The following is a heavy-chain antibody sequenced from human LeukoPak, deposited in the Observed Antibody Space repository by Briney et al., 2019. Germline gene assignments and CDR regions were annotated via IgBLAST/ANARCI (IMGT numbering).Heavy chain of an antibody. Sequence: PGGSLRLSCAASGFTFSNYAMTGVRQAPGKGLEWVSVISGSGDSTYYADSVKGRFTISRDNSKNTLYLQMDSLRAEDTALYYCAKCTTWNNHYPIEYWGQGNLVTVSS. J-gene: IGHJ4*02. CDR1: GFTFSNYA. D-gene: IGHD1/OR15-1a*01. V-gene: IGHV3-23*01. CDR3: AKCTTWNNHYPIEY. CDR2: ISGSGDST.